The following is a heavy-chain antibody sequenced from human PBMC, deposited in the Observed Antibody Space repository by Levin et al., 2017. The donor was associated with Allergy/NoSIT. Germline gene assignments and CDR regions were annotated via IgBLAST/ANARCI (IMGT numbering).Heavy chain of an antibody. J-gene: IGHJ4*02. CDR2: IYPGDSDT. CDR3: ARRRAVAGMAQYYFDY. CDR1: GYSFTSYW. D-gene: IGHD6-19*01. V-gene: IGHV5-51*01. Sequence: HGESLKISCKGSGYSFTSYWIGWVRQMPGKGLEWMGIIYPGDSDTRYSPSFQGQVTISADKSISTAYLQWSSLKASDTAMYYCARRRAVAGMAQYYFDYWGQGTLVTVSS.